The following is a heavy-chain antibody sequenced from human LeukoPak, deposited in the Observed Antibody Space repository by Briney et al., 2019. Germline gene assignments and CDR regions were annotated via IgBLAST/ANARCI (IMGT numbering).Heavy chain of an antibody. CDR2: IYYSGST. Sequence: SQTLSLTCTVSGGSISSGGYYWSWTRQHPGKGLEWIGYIYYSGSTYYNPSLKSRVTISVDTSKNQFSLKLSSVTAADTAVYYCARVAGAVFDAFDIWGQGTMVTVSS. CDR1: GGSISSGGYY. D-gene: IGHD1-26*01. J-gene: IGHJ3*02. V-gene: IGHV4-31*03. CDR3: ARVAGAVFDAFDI.